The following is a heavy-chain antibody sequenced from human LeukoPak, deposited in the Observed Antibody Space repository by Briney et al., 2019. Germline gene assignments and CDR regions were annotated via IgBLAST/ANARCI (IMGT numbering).Heavy chain of an antibody. D-gene: IGHD3-10*01. CDR2: IKCDGSEK. V-gene: IGHV3-52*01. Sequence: GGSLGLSCAASGFTFSSSWMHWVCQAPEKGLEWVADIKCDGSEKYYVDSVKGRLTISRDNAKNSLYLQVNSLRAEDIRSGSYSLIDYWGQGTLVTVSS. CDR1: GFTFSSSW. J-gene: IGHJ4*02. CDR3: SLIDY.